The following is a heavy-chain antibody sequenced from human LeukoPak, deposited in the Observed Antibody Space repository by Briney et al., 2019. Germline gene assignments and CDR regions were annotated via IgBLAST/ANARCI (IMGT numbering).Heavy chain of an antibody. Sequence: GGSLRLSCAASGFTFSSYAMSWVRQAPGKGLEWVSPISGSGGSTYYADSVKGRFTISRDNSKNTLYLQMNSLRAEDTAVYYCAKEPRFLEWLPNYFDYWGQGTLVTVSS. CDR1: GFTFSSYA. D-gene: IGHD3-3*01. CDR3: AKEPRFLEWLPNYFDY. J-gene: IGHJ4*02. CDR2: ISGSGGST. V-gene: IGHV3-23*01.